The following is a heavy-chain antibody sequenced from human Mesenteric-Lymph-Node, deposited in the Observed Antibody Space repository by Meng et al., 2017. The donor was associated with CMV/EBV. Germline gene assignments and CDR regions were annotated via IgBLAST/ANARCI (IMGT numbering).Heavy chain of an antibody. CDR2: INPNSGGT. J-gene: IGHJ4*02. CDR1: GYTFTAYY. V-gene: IGHV1-2*02. CDR3: AREGSGYPGRILAY. D-gene: IGHD5-12*01. Sequence: ASVKVSCKASGYTFTAYYLLWVRQAPGQGPEWMGWINPNSGGTNYAQKFQGRVTMTRDTSISTAYMELSRLRSDDTAVYYCAREGSGYPGRILAYWGQGTLVTVSS.